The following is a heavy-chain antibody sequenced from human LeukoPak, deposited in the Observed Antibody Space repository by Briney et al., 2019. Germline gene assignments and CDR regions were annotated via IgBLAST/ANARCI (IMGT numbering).Heavy chain of an antibody. D-gene: IGHD3-22*01. J-gene: IGHJ5*02. CDR2: MSPNSGNT. CDR1: GDTFTSYD. V-gene: IGHV1-8*01. Sequence: ASVKVSCKASGDTFTSYDINWVRQATGQGLEWMGWMSPNSGNTGYAQRFQGRVTMTRNTSISTAYMEPSSLRSEDTAFYYCARALGDSSGSPGWFDPWGQGTLVTVSS. CDR3: ARALGDSSGSPGWFDP.